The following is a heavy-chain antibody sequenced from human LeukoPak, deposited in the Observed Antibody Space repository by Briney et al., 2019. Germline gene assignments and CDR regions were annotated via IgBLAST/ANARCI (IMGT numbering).Heavy chain of an antibody. V-gene: IGHV4-34*01. J-gene: IGHJ6*03. D-gene: IGHD3-22*01. CDR2: INHSGST. Sequence: ASETLSLTCAVYGGSFSGYYWSWIRQPPGKGREWIGEINHSGSTNYNPSLKSRVTISVDTSKNQFSLKLSSVTAADTAVYYCAKDYYDSSGYYFTHNYNYYMDVWGKGTTVTVSS. CDR1: GGSFSGYY. CDR3: AKDYYDSSGYYFTHNYNYYMDV.